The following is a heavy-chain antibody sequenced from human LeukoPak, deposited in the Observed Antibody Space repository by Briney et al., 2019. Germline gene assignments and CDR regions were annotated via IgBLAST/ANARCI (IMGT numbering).Heavy chain of an antibody. CDR3: ARQGYGSGSYPYDY. V-gene: IGHV4-59*08. CDR1: GGSISIYY. CDR2: IYYSGST. D-gene: IGHD3-10*01. J-gene: IGHJ4*02. Sequence: SETLSLTCTVSGGSISIYYWSWIRQLPGKGLEWIGYIYYSGSTNYNPSLKSRVTISVDTSKNQFSLKLSSVTAADTGVYYCARQGYGSGSYPYDYWGQGTLVTVSS.